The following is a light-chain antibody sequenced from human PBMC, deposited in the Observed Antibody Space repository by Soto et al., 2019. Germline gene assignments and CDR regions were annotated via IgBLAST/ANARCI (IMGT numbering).Light chain of an antibody. CDR2: GVS. V-gene: IGLV2-8*01. CDR1: STDFVSYNR. Sequence: QSALTQPPSVSGSPGQSVTISCTGTSTDFVSYNRVSWYQQPPGTAPKLMIYGVSQRPSGVPDRFSGSKSGNTASLTVSGLQAEDEADYYCNSYAGSNNVFGTGTKVTVL. J-gene: IGLJ1*01. CDR3: NSYAGSNNV.